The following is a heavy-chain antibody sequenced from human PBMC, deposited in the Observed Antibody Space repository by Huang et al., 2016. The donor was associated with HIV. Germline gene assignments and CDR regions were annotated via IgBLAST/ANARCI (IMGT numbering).Heavy chain of an antibody. CDR2: IYPGESET. V-gene: IGHV5-51*01. J-gene: IGHJ6*02. CDR3: ARLIGSPSFYYGLDV. D-gene: IGHD3-10*01. Sequence: EVQLVQSGAEVKKPGESLKISCKGSGYRFRSNWIGWVRQMPGKGLEWMVIIYPGESETRYSPSCQGQVTISADKSINTAYLQWSSLKASDTAMYYCARLIGSPSFYYGLDVWGQGTTVTVSS. CDR1: GYRFRSNW.